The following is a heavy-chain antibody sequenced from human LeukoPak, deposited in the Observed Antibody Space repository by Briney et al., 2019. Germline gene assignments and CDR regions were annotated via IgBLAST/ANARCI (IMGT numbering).Heavy chain of an antibody. J-gene: IGHJ6*03. CDR2: IDDSGST. V-gene: IGHV4-59*01. D-gene: IGHD3-3*01. Sequence: SETLSLTCSVSGGSISSYYWSWIRQPPGKGLEWIGHIDDSGSTSYNPSLQSRVTISIDTSKNQFSLRLTSVTAADTAVYYCARGGSYYDFWSGYYDYYYYMDVWGKGTTVTVSS. CDR3: ARGGSYYDFWSGYYDYYYYMDV. CDR1: GGSISSYY.